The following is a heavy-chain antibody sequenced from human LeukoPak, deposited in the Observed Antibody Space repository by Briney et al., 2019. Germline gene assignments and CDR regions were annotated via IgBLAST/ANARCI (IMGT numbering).Heavy chain of an antibody. CDR1: GGSVSSGSYY. CDR3: ARSYSFDAFDI. J-gene: IGHJ3*02. CDR2: IYYSGRT. D-gene: IGHD5-18*01. Sequence: SETLSLTCPVCGGSVSSGSYYWLWIREPPGKALEWIGYIYYSGRTNYNPFLKSRVTISVDTSKNQCSLKLSSVTAADTAVYYCARSYSFDAFDIWGQGTMVTVSS. V-gene: IGHV4-61*01.